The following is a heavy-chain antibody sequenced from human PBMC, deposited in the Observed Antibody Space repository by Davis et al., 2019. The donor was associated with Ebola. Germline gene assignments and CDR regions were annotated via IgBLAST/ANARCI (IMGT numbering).Heavy chain of an antibody. CDR3: ARGNDDYLSLDY. Sequence: MPSETLSLTCTVSGGSISSSSYYWGWIRQTPGKGLEWIGYLYYSGYTTYNPSLRGRVTISVDTSKDQFSLRLHSVTAADTAVYYCARGNDDYLSLDYWGQGTLVTVSS. CDR2: LYYSGYT. J-gene: IGHJ4*02. CDR1: GGSISSSSYY. D-gene: IGHD4-17*01. V-gene: IGHV4-61*05.